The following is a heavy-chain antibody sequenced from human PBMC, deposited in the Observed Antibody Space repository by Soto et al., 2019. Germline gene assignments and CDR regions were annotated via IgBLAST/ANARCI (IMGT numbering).Heavy chain of an antibody. CDR1: GFTFSSYW. V-gene: IGHV3-7*01. CDR3: ARHPTEYYDFWSGYPPYYMDV. J-gene: IGHJ6*03. D-gene: IGHD3-3*01. CDR2: IKQDGSEK. Sequence: GGSLRLSCAASGFTFSSYWMSWVRQAPGKGLEWVANIKQDGSEKYYVDSVKGRFTISRDNAKNSLYLQMNSLRAEDTAVYYCARHPTEYYDFWSGYPPYYMDVWGKGPTVTVSS.